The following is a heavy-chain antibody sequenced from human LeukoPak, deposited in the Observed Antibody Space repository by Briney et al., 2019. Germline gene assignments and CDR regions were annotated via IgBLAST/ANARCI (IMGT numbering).Heavy chain of an antibody. D-gene: IGHD5-12*01. J-gene: IGHJ3*02. CDR2: VYTTGKT. CDR3: ARGMWIPDALDI. CDR1: GGSISRGAFY. Sequence: PSETLSLTCGVSGGSISRGAFYWGWVRQPAGKGLEWLGHVYTTGKTNYNPSLKSRVTQSVDTSKNQFSLKLSSVTAADTAVYYCARGMWIPDALDIWGQGTMVTVSS. V-gene: IGHV4-61*09.